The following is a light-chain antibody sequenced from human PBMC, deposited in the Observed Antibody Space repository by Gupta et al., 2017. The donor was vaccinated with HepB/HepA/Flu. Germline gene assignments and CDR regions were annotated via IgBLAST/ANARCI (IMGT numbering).Light chain of an antibody. CDR1: SSDVGAYNY. V-gene: IGLV2-14*01. J-gene: IGLJ2*01. CDR3: SSYTSRKTVV. CDR2: EVT. Sequence: QSPLTHPSSVSGSPGPPITISCTGTSSDVGAYNYVSWYQHHPGKAPKVMIYEVTHRPSGVSNRFSGSKSGNTASLTISGLQAADEADDYCSSYTSRKTVVFGGGTKMTVL.